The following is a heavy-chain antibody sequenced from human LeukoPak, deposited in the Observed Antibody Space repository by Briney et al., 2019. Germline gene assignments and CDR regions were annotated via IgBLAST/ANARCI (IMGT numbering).Heavy chain of an antibody. J-gene: IGHJ4*02. CDR1: GFTFSSYA. V-gene: IGHV3-23*01. Sequence: PGGSLRLSCAASGFTFSSYAMSWVRQAPGKGLEWVSTISNSGGTTYYADSVKGRFTISRDDSENTLYLQMNSLRAEDTAVYYCAKDGRYYDILTGYYRVNDLDYWGQGTLVTVSS. CDR3: AKDGRYYDILTGYYRVNDLDY. D-gene: IGHD3-9*01. CDR2: ISNSGGTT.